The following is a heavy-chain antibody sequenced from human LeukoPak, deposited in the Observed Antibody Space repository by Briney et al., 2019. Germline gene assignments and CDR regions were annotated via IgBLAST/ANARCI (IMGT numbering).Heavy chain of an antibody. D-gene: IGHD2-2*01. V-gene: IGHV3-15*01. J-gene: IGHJ5*02. CDR3: TTDSFTVIVPTAKGP. CDR1: GFTFNNAW. Sequence: GGSLRLSCAASGFTFNNAWMTWIRQAPGKGLEWVGHIKSKSDGGTTDYAAPVKGRFTISRDDSKNTLYLQMNSLKTEDTAVYYCTTDSFTVIVPTAKGPWGQGTLVTVSS. CDR2: IKSKSDGGTT.